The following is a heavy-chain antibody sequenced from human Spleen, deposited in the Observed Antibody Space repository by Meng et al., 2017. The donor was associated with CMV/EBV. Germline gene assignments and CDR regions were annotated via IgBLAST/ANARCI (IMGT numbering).Heavy chain of an antibody. D-gene: IGHD3/OR15-3a*01. CDR3: ARDRDDFWTGYSFY. V-gene: IGHV3-7*01. J-gene: IGHJ4*02. Sequence: GESLKISCAASGFTFSSYWMSWVRLAPGKGLEWVANIKQDGSEKYYVDSVKGRFTISRDNAKNSLYLQMNSLRAEDTAVYYCARDRDDFWTGYSFYWGQGTLVTVSS. CDR1: GFTFSSYW. CDR2: IKQDGSEK.